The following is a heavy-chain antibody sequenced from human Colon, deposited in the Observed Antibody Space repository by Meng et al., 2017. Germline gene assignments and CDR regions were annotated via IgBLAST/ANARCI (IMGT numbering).Heavy chain of an antibody. J-gene: IGHJ4*02. CDR3: ARRYGSGTYPFDF. D-gene: IGHD3-10*01. Sequence: DPGPVTRSETSAITCSVSGASIRGGGYYWSWIRKVPGKGLDLIGYIYYSENTYYKPSLQSRAIISVDTSKNEFSLRLSSVSAADTAVYYCARRYGSGTYPFDFWGQGILVTVSS. CDR2: IYYSENT. V-gene: IGHV4-31*03. CDR1: GASIRGGGYY.